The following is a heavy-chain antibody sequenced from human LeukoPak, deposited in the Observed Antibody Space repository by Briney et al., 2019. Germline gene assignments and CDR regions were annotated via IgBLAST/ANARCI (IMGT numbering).Heavy chain of an antibody. CDR2: ISGGGGST. Sequence: AGGSLRLSCAASGFTFNNYAMNWVRQAPGKWLEWVSSISGGGGSTYYADSVKGRFTISSGNSKNTLYLQMNSLRAEDTAVYYCAKDPGGMDVWGQGTTVTVSS. CDR1: GFTFNNYA. V-gene: IGHV3-23*01. J-gene: IGHJ6*02. CDR3: AKDPGGMDV.